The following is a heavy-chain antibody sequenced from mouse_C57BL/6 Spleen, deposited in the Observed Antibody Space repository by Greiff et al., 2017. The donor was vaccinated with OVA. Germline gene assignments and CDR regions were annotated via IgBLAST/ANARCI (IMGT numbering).Heavy chain of an antibody. CDR3: ARGRSAFAY. V-gene: IGHV5-16*01. D-gene: IGHD6-1*01. Sequence: EVKLVESEGGLVQPGSSMKLSCTASGFTFSDYYMAWVRQVPEKGLEWVAHINYDGSSTYYLDYLKSRFVISRDNANNSLYLQMSSLKSEDTATYYCARGRSAFAYWGQGTLVTVSA. CDR2: INYDGSST. CDR1: GFTFSDYY. J-gene: IGHJ3*01.